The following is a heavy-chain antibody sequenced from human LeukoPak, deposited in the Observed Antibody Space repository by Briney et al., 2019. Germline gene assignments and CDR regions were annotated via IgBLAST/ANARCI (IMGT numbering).Heavy chain of an antibody. CDR2: ISANNGNR. V-gene: IGHV1-18*01. Sequence: GASVKVSCKASGYTFTNYGISWVRQAPGQGLEWMGWISANNGNRNYALRLQDRVSMTTDTSTSTAYMELRSLRSDDTAVYYCARQGCGGHSRGAADYWGQGTLVTVSS. J-gene: IGHJ4*02. D-gene: IGHD4-23*01. CDR1: GYTFTNYG. CDR3: ARQGCGGHSRGAADY.